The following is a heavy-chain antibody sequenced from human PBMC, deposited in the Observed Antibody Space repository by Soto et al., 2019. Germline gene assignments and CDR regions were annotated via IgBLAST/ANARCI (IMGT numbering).Heavy chain of an antibody. Sequence: SETLSLTCTVSGGSISSYYWSWIRQPPGKGLEWIGYIYYSGSTNYNPSLKSRVAISVDTSKNQFSLKLSSVTAADTAVYYCARRGEEVVSIFGVVRYYYYYMDVWGKGTTVTV. D-gene: IGHD3-3*01. CDR3: ARRGEEVVSIFGVVRYYYYYMDV. CDR2: IYYSGST. J-gene: IGHJ6*03. V-gene: IGHV4-59*01. CDR1: GGSISSYY.